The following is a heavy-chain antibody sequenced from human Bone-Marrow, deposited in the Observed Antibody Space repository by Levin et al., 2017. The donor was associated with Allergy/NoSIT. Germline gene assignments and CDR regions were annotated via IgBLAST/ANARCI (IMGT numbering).Heavy chain of an antibody. D-gene: IGHD3-3*01. Sequence: GGSLRLSCAASGFTFSDYYMSWIRQAPGKGLEWVSYISSSGSTTYYADSVEGRFTISRDNAKNSLYLQMNSLRAEDTAVYYCAVYDFWSATSDYWGQGTLVTVSS. J-gene: IGHJ4*02. CDR2: ISSSGSTT. CDR1: GFTFSDYY. V-gene: IGHV3-11*01. CDR3: AVYDFWSATSDY.